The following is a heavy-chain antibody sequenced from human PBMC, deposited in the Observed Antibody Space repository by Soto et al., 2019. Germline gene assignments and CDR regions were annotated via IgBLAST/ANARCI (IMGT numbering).Heavy chain of an antibody. CDR2: IYHSGST. D-gene: IGHD5-12*01. Sequence: QVQLQESGPGLVKPSGTLSLTCAVSSGSISSSNWWSLVRQPPGKGLEWIGEIYHSGSTNYNPSLKSRVTISVDKSKNQFSLKLSSVTAADTAVYYCTRAYSGYDSKRYYYYYYMDVWGKGTTVTVSS. V-gene: IGHV4-4*02. CDR3: TRAYSGYDSKRYYYYYYMDV. CDR1: SGSISSSNW. J-gene: IGHJ6*03.